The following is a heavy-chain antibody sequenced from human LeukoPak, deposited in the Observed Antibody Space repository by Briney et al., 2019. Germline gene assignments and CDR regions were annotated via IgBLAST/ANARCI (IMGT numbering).Heavy chain of an antibody. V-gene: IGHV3-21*01. CDR1: GFTFSSYS. Sequence: PGGSLRLSCAASGFTFSSYSMNWVRQAPGKGLEWVSSISSSSSYIYYADSVKGRFTISRDNAKNSLYLQMNSLRVEDTAVYYCARGPSGYHYDYWGQGTLVTVSS. CDR3: ARGPSGYHYDY. CDR2: ISSSSSYI. D-gene: IGHD5-12*01. J-gene: IGHJ4*02.